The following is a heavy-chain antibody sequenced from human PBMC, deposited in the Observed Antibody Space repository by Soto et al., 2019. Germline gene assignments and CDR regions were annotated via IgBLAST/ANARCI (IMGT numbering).Heavy chain of an antibody. CDR3: ARDQILGSSTGCYTFDY. Sequence: SVKVSCKASGYTFIRHAVHWVRHAPGQRLEWMGWINTDNGNTKYSQKFQARVTITRDTSASTAFMELSSLSSEDTAVYYCARDQILGSSTGCYTFDYWGQGTLVTVSS. V-gene: IGHV1-3*04. CDR1: GYTFIRHA. J-gene: IGHJ4*02. CDR2: INTDNGNT. D-gene: IGHD2-2*02.